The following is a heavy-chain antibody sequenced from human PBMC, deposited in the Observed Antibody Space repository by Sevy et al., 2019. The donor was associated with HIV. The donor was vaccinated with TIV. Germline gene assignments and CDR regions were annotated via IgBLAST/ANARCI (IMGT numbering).Heavy chain of an antibody. J-gene: IGHJ4*02. CDR3: AKTLQNLPFHPHYFNY. CDR2: ISATGGST. Sequence: GGSLRLSCAASGFTLGSYTMNWVRQAPGKGLEWVASISATGGSTYYADSVKGRFTISRDVSKGILYLQMNSLTAEDTAIFDYAKTLQNLPFHPHYFNYWGQGTLVTVSS. D-gene: IGHD2-21*02. CDR1: GFTLGSYT. V-gene: IGHV3-23*01.